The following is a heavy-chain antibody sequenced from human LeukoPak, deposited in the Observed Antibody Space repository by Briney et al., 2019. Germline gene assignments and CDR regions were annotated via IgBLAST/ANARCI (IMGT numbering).Heavy chain of an antibody. D-gene: IGHD6-19*01. J-gene: IGHJ6*02. Sequence: SETLSLTCAVYGGSFSGYYWGWIRQPPGKGLEWIGEMNHSGSTNYNPSLKSRVTISVDTSKNQFSLKLRSVTAADTAVYYCAKVAVADGMDVWGQGTTVTVSS. CDR3: AKVAVADGMDV. CDR1: GGSFSGYY. CDR2: MNHSGST. V-gene: IGHV4-34*01.